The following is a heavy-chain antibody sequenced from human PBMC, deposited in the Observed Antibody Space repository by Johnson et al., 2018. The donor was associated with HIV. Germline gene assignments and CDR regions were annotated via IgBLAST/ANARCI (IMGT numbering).Heavy chain of an antibody. CDR3: ARASTLVAFDI. CDR1: GFTFSSYD. V-gene: IGHV3-13*01. D-gene: IGHD6-13*01. CDR2: IGTAGDT. Sequence: VKLVESGGGVVQPGGSLRLSCAASGFTFSSYDMHWVRQATGKGLEWVSAIGTAGDTYYPGSVKGRFTISRENAKNSLYLQMNSLRAGDTAVYYCARASTLVAFDIWGQGTMVTVSS. J-gene: IGHJ3*02.